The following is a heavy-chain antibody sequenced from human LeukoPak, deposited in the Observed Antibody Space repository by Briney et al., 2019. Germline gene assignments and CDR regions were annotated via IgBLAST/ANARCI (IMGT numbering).Heavy chain of an antibody. V-gene: IGHV1-2*02. D-gene: IGHD3-16*02. CDR1: GYTFTGYY. CDR3: ARGMERYDYVWGSYPRGGNFDY. Sequence: ASVKVSCKASGYTFTGYYMQWVRQAPGQGLEWMGWINPNSGGTNYAQKFQGRVTMTRDTSISTAYMELSRLRSDDTAVYYCARGMERYDYVWGSYPRGGNFDYWGQGTLVTVSS. J-gene: IGHJ4*02. CDR2: INPNSGGT.